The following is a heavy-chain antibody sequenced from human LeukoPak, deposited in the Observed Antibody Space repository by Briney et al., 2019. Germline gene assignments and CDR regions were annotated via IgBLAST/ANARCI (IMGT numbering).Heavy chain of an antibody. D-gene: IGHD5-18*01. V-gene: IGHV1-69*02. J-gene: IGHJ4*02. CDR1: GGTFSSYT. Sequence: GSSVKVSCKASGGTFSSYTISWVRQAPGQGLEWMGRIIPILGIANYAQKFQGRVTITADKSTSTAYMELSSLRSEDTAVYYCARAGYNHYFDYWGQGTLVTVYS. CDR3: ARAGYNHYFDY. CDR2: IIPILGIA.